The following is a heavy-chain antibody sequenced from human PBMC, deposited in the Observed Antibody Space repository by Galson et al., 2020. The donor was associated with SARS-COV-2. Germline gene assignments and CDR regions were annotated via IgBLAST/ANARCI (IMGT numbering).Heavy chain of an antibody. CDR3: ARRGPSYSNSLHNWFDP. V-gene: IGHV4-39*07. D-gene: IGHD4-4*01. CDR1: GGSISSSSYY. J-gene: IGHJ5*02. Sequence: SETLSLTCTVSGGSISSSSYYWGWIRQPPGKGLEWIGSIYYSGSTYYNPSLKSRVTISVDTSKNQFSLKLSSVTAADTAVYYCARRGPSYSNSLHNWFDPWGQGTLVTVSS. CDR2: IYYSGST.